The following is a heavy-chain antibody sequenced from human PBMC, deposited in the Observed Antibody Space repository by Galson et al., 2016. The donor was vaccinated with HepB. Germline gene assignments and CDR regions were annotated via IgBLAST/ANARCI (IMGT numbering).Heavy chain of an antibody. J-gene: IGHJ4*02. D-gene: IGHD2-21*02. V-gene: IGHV6-1*01. CDR1: GDSVSSNSGA. Sequence: CAISGDSVSSNSGAWNWIRQSPSRGLEWLGRTYYRSKWYDAYAISFKSRITINPDTSKNQFSLQLNSVTPEDTALYYCARGTALTGLDFWGQGTLVTVSS. CDR3: ARGTALTGLDF. CDR2: TYYRSKWYD.